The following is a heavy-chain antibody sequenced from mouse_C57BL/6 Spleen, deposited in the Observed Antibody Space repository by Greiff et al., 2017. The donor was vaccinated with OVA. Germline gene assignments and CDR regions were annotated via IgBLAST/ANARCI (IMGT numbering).Heavy chain of an antibody. J-gene: IGHJ4*01. D-gene: IGHD2-4*01. Sequence: EVKVIESGPGMVKPSQSLSLTCTVTGYSITSGYDWHWIRHFPGNKLEWMGYISYSGSTNYNPSLKSRISITHDTSKNHFFLKLNSVTTEDTATYYCARGMIRSAAMDYWGQGTSVTVSS. CDR1: GYSITSGYD. CDR2: ISYSGST. V-gene: IGHV3-1*01. CDR3: ARGMIRSAAMDY.